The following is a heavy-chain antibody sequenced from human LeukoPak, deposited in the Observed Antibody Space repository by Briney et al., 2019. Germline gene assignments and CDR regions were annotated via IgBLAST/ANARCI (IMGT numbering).Heavy chain of an antibody. J-gene: IGHJ5*02. D-gene: IGHD2-21*02. CDR2: ISSSGSTI. V-gene: IGHV3-11*01. CDR1: GFTFSDYY. Sequence: GGSLRLSCAASGFTFSDYYMSWIRQAPGKGLEWVSYISSSGSTIYYADSVKGRFTISRDNAKNSLYLQMNSLRAEDTAVYYCARIAGVVTANNWFDPWGQGTLVTVSS. CDR3: ARIAGVVTANNWFDP.